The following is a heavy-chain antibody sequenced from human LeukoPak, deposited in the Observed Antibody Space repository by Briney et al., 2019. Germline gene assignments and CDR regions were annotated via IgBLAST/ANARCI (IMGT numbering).Heavy chain of an antibody. J-gene: IGHJ6*02. CDR2: IYYSGST. V-gene: IGHV4-39*07. CDR1: GGSISSSSYY. Sequence: SETLSLTCTVSGGSISSSSYYWGWIRQPPGKGLEWIGSIYYSGSTYYNPSLKSRVTISVDTSKNQFSLKLSSVTAADTAVYYCARDCSTSCSSDVWGQGTTVTVSS. D-gene: IGHD2-2*01. CDR3: ARDCSTSCSSDV.